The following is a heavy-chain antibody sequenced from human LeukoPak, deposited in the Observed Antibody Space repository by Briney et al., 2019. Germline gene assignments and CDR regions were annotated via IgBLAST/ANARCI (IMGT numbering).Heavy chain of an antibody. CDR2: ISYDGSNK. D-gene: IGHD3-22*01. CDR1: GFTFSSYG. CDR3: ARDGGEFSYYYDSSGYHIDY. V-gene: IGHV3-30*03. J-gene: IGHJ4*02. Sequence: GGSLRLSCAASGFTFSSYGMHWVRQAPGKGLEWVAVISYDGSNKYYADSVKGRFTISRDNSKNTLYLQMNSLSAEDTAVYYCARDGGEFSYYYDSSGYHIDYWGQGTLVTVSS.